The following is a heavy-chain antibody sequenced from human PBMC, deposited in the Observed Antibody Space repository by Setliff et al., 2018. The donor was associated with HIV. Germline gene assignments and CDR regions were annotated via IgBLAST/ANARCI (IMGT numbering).Heavy chain of an antibody. J-gene: IGHJ3*02. Sequence: ASVKVSCKASGYTFTGYFIHWVRQAPGQGLEWMGGINPNTGDTNYAQKFQDRVTMTRDTSINTAYMELSRLRSDDTAVYYCAREYDVLTGYYISAFDIWGQGTMVTVSS. V-gene: IGHV1-2*02. CDR3: AREYDVLTGYYISAFDI. CDR2: INPNTGDT. CDR1: GYTFTGYF. D-gene: IGHD3-9*01.